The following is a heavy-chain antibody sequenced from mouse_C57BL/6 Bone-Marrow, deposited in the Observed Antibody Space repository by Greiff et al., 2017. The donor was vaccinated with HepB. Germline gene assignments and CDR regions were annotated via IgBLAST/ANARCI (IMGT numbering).Heavy chain of an antibody. CDR1: GFNIKDYY. CDR2: IDPEDGET. CDR3: AFDGSPAWFAY. Sequence: EVQLQQSGAELVKPGASVKLSCTASGFNIKDYYMHWVKQRTEQGLEWIGRIDPEDGETKYAAKFQGKATITADTSSNTAYLQLSSLTSEDTAVYYCAFDGSPAWFAYWGQGTLVTVSA. D-gene: IGHD2-3*01. V-gene: IGHV14-2*01. J-gene: IGHJ3*01.